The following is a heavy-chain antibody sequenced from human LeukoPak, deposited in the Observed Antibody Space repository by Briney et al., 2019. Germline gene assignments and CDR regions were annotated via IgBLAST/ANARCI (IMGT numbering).Heavy chain of an antibody. Sequence: GGSLRLSCAASGFTFSSYWMSWVRQAPGKGLEWVANIKQDGSEKYYVDSVKGRFTISRDNVKNSLYLQMNSLRAEDTAVYYCARRVEYYGSGSYSYWGQGTLVTVSS. J-gene: IGHJ4*02. CDR3: ARRVEYYGSGSYSY. D-gene: IGHD3-10*01. V-gene: IGHV3-7*01. CDR1: GFTFSSYW. CDR2: IKQDGSEK.